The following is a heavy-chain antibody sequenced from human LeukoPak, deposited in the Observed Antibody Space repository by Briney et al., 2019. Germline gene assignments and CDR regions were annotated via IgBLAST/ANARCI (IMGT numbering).Heavy chain of an antibody. CDR2: ISSSGSTI. J-gene: IGHJ4*02. V-gene: IGHV3-48*03. Sequence: PGGSLRLSCAASGFTFIKYGMTWVRQAPGKGLEWVSYISSSGSTIYYADSVKGRFTISRDNAKNSLYLQMNSLRAEDTAVYYCAASGYYDSIDYWGQGTLVTVSS. D-gene: IGHD3-22*01. CDR3: AASGYYDSIDY. CDR1: GFTFIKYG.